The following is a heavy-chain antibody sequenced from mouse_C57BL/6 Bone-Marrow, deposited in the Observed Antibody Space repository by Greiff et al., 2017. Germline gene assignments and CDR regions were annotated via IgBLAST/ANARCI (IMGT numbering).Heavy chain of an antibody. D-gene: IGHD1-1*01. CDR2: IDPGNGDT. CDR3: TPPTVVAGC. V-gene: IGHV14-4*01. J-gene: IGHJ2*01. CDR1: GFNIKDDY. Sequence: EVQLVESGAELVRPGASVKLSCTASGFNIKDDYMHWVKQRPEQGLEWIGWIDPGNGDTEYASKFQGKATITADTSSNPAYLQLSSLTSEDPAVYYCTPPTVVAGCWGQGTTLTVSS.